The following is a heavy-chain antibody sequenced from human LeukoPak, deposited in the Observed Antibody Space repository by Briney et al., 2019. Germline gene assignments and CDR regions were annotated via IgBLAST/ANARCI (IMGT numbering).Heavy chain of an antibody. CDR1: RGTFSDYA. Sequence: GGSLRLCCAASRGTFSDYAMHWVRQAPGKGLERVAVISYDGSNKYYADSVKGRFTISRDNAKNSLYLQMNSLRAEDTAVYYCAREKASGRVRGDGDLDYWGQGTLATVSS. CDR2: ISYDGSNK. V-gene: IGHV3-30-3*01. J-gene: IGHJ4*02. D-gene: IGHD3-10*01. CDR3: AREKASGRVRGDGDLDY.